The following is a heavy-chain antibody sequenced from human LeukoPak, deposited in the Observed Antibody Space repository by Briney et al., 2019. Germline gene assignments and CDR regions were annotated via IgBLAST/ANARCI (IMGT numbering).Heavy chain of an antibody. Sequence: SETLSLTCIVSGGSISNYYWSWIRQPPGKGLEWIGYIYYSGSTNYNPSLKSRVTISVDTSKSQFSLKLSSVTAADTAVYYCARDKKGSSCYDYWGQGTLVTVSS. CDR3: ARDKKGSSCYDY. V-gene: IGHV4-59*01. J-gene: IGHJ4*02. D-gene: IGHD2-2*01. CDR1: GGSISNYY. CDR2: IYYSGST.